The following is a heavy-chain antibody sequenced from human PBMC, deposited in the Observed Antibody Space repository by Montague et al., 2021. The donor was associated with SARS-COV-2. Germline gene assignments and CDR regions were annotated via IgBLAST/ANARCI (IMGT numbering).Heavy chain of an antibody. V-gene: IGHV3-48*04. D-gene: IGHD3-10*01. CDR1: GFTFSSYN. CDR3: AREYEYDYAMGRKHDGLDI. Sequence: SLRLSCSASGFTFSSYNMNWVRQAPGKGLEWVSYISSSSGTIYYXDSLKGRFTISRDNAKNALYLQMNSLRVEDTALYYCAREYEYDYAMGRKHDGLDIWGQGTMVTVSS. J-gene: IGHJ3*02. CDR2: ISSSSGTI.